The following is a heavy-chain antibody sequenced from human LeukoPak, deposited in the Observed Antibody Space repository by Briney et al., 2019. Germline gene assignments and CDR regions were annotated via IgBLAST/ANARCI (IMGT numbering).Heavy chain of an antibody. CDR3: ASMPADSY. CDR2: INPNSGGT. J-gene: IGHJ4*02. CDR1: GGTFSSYA. Sequence: ASVKVSCKASGGTFSSYAISWVRQAPGQGLEWMGWINPNSGGTNYAQKFQGRVTMTRDTSISTAYMELSRLRSDDTAVYYCASMPADSYWGQGTLVTVSS. V-gene: IGHV1-2*02. D-gene: IGHD2-2*01.